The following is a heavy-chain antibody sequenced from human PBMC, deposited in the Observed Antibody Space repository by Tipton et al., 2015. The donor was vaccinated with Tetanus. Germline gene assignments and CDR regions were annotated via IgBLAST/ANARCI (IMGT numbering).Heavy chain of an antibody. Sequence: TLSLTCTVSGGSVRSGSYYWNWIRQPPGKGLEWIGYISYSGSTNSNYSLKSRITISQDTSKNQFSLGLDSLTAADTAVYYCARAAGFLGLTHDFWGRGTLVSVSS. CDR1: GGSVRSGSYY. CDR2: ISYSGST. D-gene: IGHD2/OR15-2a*01. J-gene: IGHJ4*02. CDR3: ARAAGFLGLTHDF. V-gene: IGHV4-61*01.